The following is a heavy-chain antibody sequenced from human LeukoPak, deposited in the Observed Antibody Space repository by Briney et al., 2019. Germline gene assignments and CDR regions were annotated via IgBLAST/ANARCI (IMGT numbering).Heavy chain of an antibody. CDR3: ARVESGSYSVY. V-gene: IGHV1-18*01. Sequence: AASVKVSCKASGYTFTSYGISWVRQAPGQGLEWMGWISAYNDNTNYAQKLQGRVTMTTGTSTSTAYMELRSLRSDDTAVYYCARVESGSYSVYWGQGTLVTVSS. D-gene: IGHD1-26*01. J-gene: IGHJ4*02. CDR1: GYTFTSYG. CDR2: ISAYNDNT.